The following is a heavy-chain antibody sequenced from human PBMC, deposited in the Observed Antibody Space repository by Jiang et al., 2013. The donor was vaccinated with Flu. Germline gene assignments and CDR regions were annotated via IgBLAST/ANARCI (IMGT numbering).Heavy chain of an antibody. CDR3: ARGTTVTLGY. Sequence: GPGLVKPSETLSLTCTVSGGSIRGYYGSWIRQPPGKGLEWLGYIYYSGSTSYNPSLKSRVTMSVDTSKNQFSLNLKSVTAADTAVYYCARGTTVTLGYWGQGTLVTVSS. V-gene: IGHV4-59*01. CDR1: GGSIRGYY. CDR2: IYYSGST. D-gene: IGHD4-17*01. J-gene: IGHJ4*02.